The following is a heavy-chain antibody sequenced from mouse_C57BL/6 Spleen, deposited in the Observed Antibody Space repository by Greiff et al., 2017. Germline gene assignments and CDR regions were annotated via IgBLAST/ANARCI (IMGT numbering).Heavy chain of an antibody. V-gene: IGHV1-7*01. CDR3: ARGDYEDY. Sequence: VQLQQSGAELAKPGASVKLSCKASGYTFTSYWMYWVNQRPGQGLEWIGNINPSSGYTKYNQRFKDKATLSGDKSSSTAYMQMSRLTYENSAVYYCARGDYEDYWGQGTTLTVSS. D-gene: IGHD2-4*01. CDR2: INPSSGYT. J-gene: IGHJ2*01. CDR1: GYTFTSYW.